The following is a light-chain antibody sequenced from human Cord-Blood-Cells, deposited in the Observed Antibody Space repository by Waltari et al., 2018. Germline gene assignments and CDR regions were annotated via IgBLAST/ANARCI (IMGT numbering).Light chain of an antibody. J-gene: IGKJ3*01. CDR1: QSVSSN. CDR3: QQYNNWPPGT. V-gene: IGKV3-15*01. Sequence: EIVMTQSPATLSVSPGERATLSCRASQSVSSNVAWYQQKPGQAPRLLIYGASTRATGIPASFSGSGSGTEFTLTISSLQSEDFAVYYCQQYNNWPPGTFGPGTKVDIK. CDR2: GAS.